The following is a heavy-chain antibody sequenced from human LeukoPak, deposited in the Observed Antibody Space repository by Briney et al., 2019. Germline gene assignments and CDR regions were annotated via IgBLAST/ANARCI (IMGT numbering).Heavy chain of an antibody. D-gene: IGHD2-21*02. J-gene: IGHJ5*02. V-gene: IGHV1-69*04. CDR2: IVPILGIS. CDR3: ASLTHSVTSTLPKP. CDR1: GGTFSSYA. Sequence: SVKVSCKASGGTFSSYAISWVRQAPAQGLEWVGRIVPILGISNYAQKVEGRVTITADKSTSTAYLELSSLRSEDTAVHYGASLTHSVTSTLPKPWGQGTLVTASS.